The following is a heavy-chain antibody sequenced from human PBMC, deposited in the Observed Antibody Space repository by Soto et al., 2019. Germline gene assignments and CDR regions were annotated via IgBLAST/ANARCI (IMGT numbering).Heavy chain of an antibody. CDR1: GFTFRTYT. J-gene: IGHJ6*02. D-gene: IGHD3-10*01. V-gene: IGHV3-21*01. Sequence: GGSLRLSCISSGFTFRTYTMNWVRQAPGKGLEWVSGIRGFSPYTFYAESVKGRFTISRDNAKNSLYLQMNSLRAEDTEVYYCARYRGSDDHDYYYNAMDVWGQGTTGTVSS. CDR2: IRGFSPYT. CDR3: ARYRGSDDHDYYYNAMDV.